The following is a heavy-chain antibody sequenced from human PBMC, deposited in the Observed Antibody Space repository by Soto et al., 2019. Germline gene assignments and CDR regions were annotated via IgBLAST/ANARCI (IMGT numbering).Heavy chain of an antibody. J-gene: IGHJ4*02. Sequence: SLRLSCTASGFTFGDYAMSWVRQAPGKGLEWVGFIRSKAYGGTTEYAASVKGRFTISRDDSKSIAYLQMNSLKTEDTAVYYCTRGYYDSSGFDYWGQGTLVTVSS. V-gene: IGHV3-49*04. CDR1: GFTFGDYA. D-gene: IGHD3-22*01. CDR2: IRSKAYGGTT. CDR3: TRGYYDSSGFDY.